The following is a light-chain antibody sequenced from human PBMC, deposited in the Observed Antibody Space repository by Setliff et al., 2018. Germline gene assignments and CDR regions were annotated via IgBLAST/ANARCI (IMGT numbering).Light chain of an antibody. CDR3: AAWDDSLNGHV. CDR1: SSNIGSNT. V-gene: IGLV1-44*01. CDR2: SNN. J-gene: IGLJ1*01. Sequence: QSVLTQPPSASGTPGQRVTISCSGSSSNIGSNTVNWYQHLPGTAPKLLIYSNNQRPSGVPDRFSGSESGTSASLAISGLQSEDEADYYCAAWDDSLNGHVFGTGTKVTVL.